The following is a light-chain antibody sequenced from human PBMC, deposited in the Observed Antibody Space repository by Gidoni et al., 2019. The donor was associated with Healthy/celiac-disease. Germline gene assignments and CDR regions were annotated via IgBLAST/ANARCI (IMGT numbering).Light chain of an antibody. CDR1: QGISNY. Sequence: DIQMTQSPSSLSASVGDRVTITCRASQGISNYLAWYQQKPGKVPKLLIYAASTLQSGVPSRFSGSGSATDFTLTISSLQPEDVATYYCQKYNSAPPIFTFGPGTKVDIK. CDR2: AAS. J-gene: IGKJ3*01. V-gene: IGKV1-27*01. CDR3: QKYNSAPPIFT.